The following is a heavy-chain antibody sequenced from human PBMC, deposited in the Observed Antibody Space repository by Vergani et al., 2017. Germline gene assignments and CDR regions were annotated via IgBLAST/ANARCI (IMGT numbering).Heavy chain of an antibody. CDR1: GGTFSSYA. D-gene: IGHD4-17*01. CDR3: ARDYGDYLKVVGPLGDAFDI. CDR2: IIPIFGTA. J-gene: IGHJ3*02. Sequence: QVQLVQSGAEVKKPGSSVKVSCKASGGTFSSYAISWVRQAPGQGLEWMGRIIPIFGTANYAQKFQGRVTISADESTSTAYMELSSLRSEDAAVYYCARDYGDYLKVVGPLGDAFDIWGQGSMVTVSS. V-gene: IGHV1-69*18.